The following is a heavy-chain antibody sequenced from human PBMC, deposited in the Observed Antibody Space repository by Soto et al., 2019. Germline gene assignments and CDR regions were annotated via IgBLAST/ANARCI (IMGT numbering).Heavy chain of an antibody. Sequence: QVQLVQSGAEVKKPGSSVKVSCTASGGTFSSYAISWVRQAPGQGLEWMGGIIPIFGTANYAQKFQGRVTITADESTSTAYIEQSRLRYEDTAVYYCARDSVSGEQWLGNNYYYYYGMDVWGQGTTVTVSS. CDR3: ARDSVSGEQWLGNNYYYYYGMDV. J-gene: IGHJ6*02. V-gene: IGHV1-69*01. D-gene: IGHD6-19*01. CDR2: IIPIFGTA. CDR1: GGTFSSYA.